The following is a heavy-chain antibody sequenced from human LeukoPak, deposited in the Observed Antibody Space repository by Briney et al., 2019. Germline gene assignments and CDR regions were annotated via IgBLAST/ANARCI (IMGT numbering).Heavy chain of an antibody. CDR3: ARLVNQWELRLDY. D-gene: IGHD1-26*01. V-gene: IGHV4-4*07. J-gene: IGHJ4*02. CDR2: IYTSGST. CDR1: GGSISGYY. Sequence: PSETLSLTCTVSGGSISGYYWSWIRQPAGTGLEGIGHIYTSGSTIYNPSLKSRVAMSIDTSKNQFSLKLSSMTAADTAVYYCARLVNQWELRLDYWGQGTLVTVSS.